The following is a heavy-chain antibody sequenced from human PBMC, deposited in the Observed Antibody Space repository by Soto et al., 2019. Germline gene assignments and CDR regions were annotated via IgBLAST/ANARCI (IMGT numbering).Heavy chain of an antibody. CDR2: ISGSGGST. V-gene: IGHV3-23*01. Sequence: PGGSLRLSCAASGFTFNSYAMSWVRQAPGKGLEWVSAISGSGGSTYYADSVKGRFTISRDNSKNTLHLQMNSLRAEDTAVYYCAKEFKGNRYFDYWGRGTLVTVSS. CDR3: AKEFKGNRYFDY. J-gene: IGHJ4*02. CDR1: GFTFNSYA.